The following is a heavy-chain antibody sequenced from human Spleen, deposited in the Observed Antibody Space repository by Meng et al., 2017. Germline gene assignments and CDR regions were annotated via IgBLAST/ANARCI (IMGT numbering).Heavy chain of an antibody. Sequence: GGSLRLSCAASSFTFSDYYMNWVRQAPGKGLEWVSSISSSSTIYYADSVKGRFTISRDNAKNSLYLQMNSLRDEDTAVYYCAQRDYAFDIWGQGTMVTVSS. CDR1: SFTFSDYY. J-gene: IGHJ3*02. D-gene: IGHD2-21*01. V-gene: IGHV3-69-1*01. CDR2: ISSSSTI. CDR3: AQRDYAFDI.